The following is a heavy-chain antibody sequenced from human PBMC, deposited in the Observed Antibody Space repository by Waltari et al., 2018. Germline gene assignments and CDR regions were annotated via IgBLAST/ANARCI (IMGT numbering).Heavy chain of an antibody. Sequence: QVQLQESGPGLVKPSQTLSLTCTVSGGSISIGGYYWSWISQHPGKGLEWIGYIYYSGSTYYNPSLKSRVTISVDTSKNQFSLKLSSVTAADTAVYYCARNIAAAAALVDYWGQGTLVTVSS. J-gene: IGHJ4*02. CDR3: ARNIAAAAALVDY. D-gene: IGHD6-13*01. CDR2: IYYSGST. V-gene: IGHV4-31*03. CDR1: GGSISIGGYY.